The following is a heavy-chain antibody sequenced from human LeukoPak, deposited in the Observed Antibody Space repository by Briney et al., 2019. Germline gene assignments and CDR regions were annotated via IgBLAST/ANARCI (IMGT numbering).Heavy chain of an antibody. J-gene: IGHJ5*02. CDR2: IYYSGRT. CDR3: ASLTTVVKSWFDP. CDR1: GGSISTSSYF. V-gene: IGHV4-39*07. D-gene: IGHD4-23*01. Sequence: SETLSLTCTVSGGSISTSSYFWGWIRQPPGKGLEWIGSIYYSGRTYYNPSLKSRVTISVDTSKNQFSLKLSSVTAADTAVYYCASLTTVVKSWFDPWGQGTLVTVSS.